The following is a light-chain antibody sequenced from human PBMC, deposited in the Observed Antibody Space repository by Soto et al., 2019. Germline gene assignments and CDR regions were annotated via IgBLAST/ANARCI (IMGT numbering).Light chain of an antibody. CDR1: QSVRRNY. CDR2: DAS. J-gene: IGKJ4*02. Sequence: EIVLKQSPDTLYLSPGESATLSCRASQSVRRNYLARYQQKPGQAPRLLIYDASSRATGIPDRFSGSGSGTDFTLTISRLEPEDFAVYYCQQYGRASLTFGGGTKVEIK. CDR3: QQYGRASLT. V-gene: IGKV3-20*01.